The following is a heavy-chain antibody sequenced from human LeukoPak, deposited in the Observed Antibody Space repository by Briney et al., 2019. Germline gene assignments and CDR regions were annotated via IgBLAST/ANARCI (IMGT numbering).Heavy chain of an antibody. D-gene: IGHD3-10*02. CDR1: SASPSPYY. CDR2: TYYSGNT. Sequence: SETLSLTCAVSSASPSPYYCGSIRTPPRYGPDCLCHTYYSGNTDYNSSLKRRVAISVDTSKNQSSLKLSSVTAADTAAYYCARSTGSTMFIDYWGQGTLVTVSS. V-gene: IGHV4-59*01. J-gene: IGHJ4*02. CDR3: ARSTGSTMFIDY.